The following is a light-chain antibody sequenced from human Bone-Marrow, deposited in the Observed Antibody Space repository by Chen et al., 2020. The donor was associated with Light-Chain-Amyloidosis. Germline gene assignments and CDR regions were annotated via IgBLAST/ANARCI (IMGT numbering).Light chain of an antibody. J-gene: IGLJ2*01. CDR1: DLPTKY. CDR2: RDT. Sequence: SYELTQPPSVSVSPGQTVRINCSGDDLPTKYAYWYQQKPGQAPVLVVHRDTERPSGISERFSGSSSGTTATLTISGVQAEDEADYHCQSADSSGTYEVIFGVGTKLTVL. CDR3: QSADSSGTYEVI. V-gene: IGLV3-25*03.